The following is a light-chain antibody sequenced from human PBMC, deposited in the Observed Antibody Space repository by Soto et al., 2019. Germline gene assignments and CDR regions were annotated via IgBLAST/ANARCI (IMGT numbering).Light chain of an antibody. CDR1: SSDVGDYDY. V-gene: IGLV2-14*03. Sequence: QSVLTQPVSVSGSPGQSITISCTGTSSDVGDYDYVSWYQQHPGKAPKLMIFDVSNRPSGVSNRFSGSKSGNTASLTISGLQTEDEADYYCSSYTSSTTWVFGGGTKLTVL. J-gene: IGLJ3*02. CDR3: SSYTSSTTWV. CDR2: DVS.